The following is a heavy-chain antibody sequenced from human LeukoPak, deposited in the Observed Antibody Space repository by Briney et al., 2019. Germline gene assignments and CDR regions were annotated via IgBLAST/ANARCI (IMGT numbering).Heavy chain of an antibody. J-gene: IGHJ3*02. D-gene: IGHD4-23*01. CDR3: ARSEDYGGNDFAFDI. V-gene: IGHV4-59*01. CDR1: GVSFSCYY. CDR2: IYYSGST. Sequence: AETLSLTCAVYGVSFSCYYWSWLRQPPGKGLEWVGYIYYSGSTNYNPSLKSRVTISVDTSKNQFSLKLSSVTAADRAVYYCARSEDYGGNDFAFDIWGQGTMVTVSS.